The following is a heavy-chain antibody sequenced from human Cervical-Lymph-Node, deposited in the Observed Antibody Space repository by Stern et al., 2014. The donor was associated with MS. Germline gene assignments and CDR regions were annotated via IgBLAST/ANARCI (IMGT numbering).Heavy chain of an antibody. D-gene: IGHD2-15*01. CDR3: ARGVVSNRAAATLHNLFDP. CDR2: IIPILGLA. Sequence: VQPMQSGAEVKKPGSSMNVSCKTSGGTFSSSYAITWMRQAPGQGLEWMGRIIPILGLANYAQKFQGRVIITADKSTSTTYMELSSLRSEDTAVYYCARGVVSNRAAATLHNLFDPWGQGTLVTVSS. V-gene: IGHV1-69*04. CDR1: GGTFSSSYA. J-gene: IGHJ5*02.